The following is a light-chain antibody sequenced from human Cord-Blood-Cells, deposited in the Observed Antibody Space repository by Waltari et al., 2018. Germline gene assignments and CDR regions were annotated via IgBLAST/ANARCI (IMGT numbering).Light chain of an antibody. CDR1: SGHSSYA. CDR3: QTWGTGINWV. CDR2: LNSDGSP. V-gene: IGLV4-69*01. Sequence: QLVLTQSPSASASLGASVKLTCTLSSGHSSYAIAWPQQQPEKGPRYLMKLNSDGSPSKGDGIPDRFSGSSSGAERYLTISSLQSEDEADYYCQTWGTGINWVFGGGTKLTVL. J-gene: IGLJ3*02.